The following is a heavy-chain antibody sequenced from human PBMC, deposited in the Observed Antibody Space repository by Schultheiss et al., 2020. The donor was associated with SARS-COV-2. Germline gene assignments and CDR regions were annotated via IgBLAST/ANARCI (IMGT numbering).Heavy chain of an antibody. V-gene: IGHV3-30*04. CDR3: ARDRDSSGHDAFDI. Sequence: GESLKISCAASGFTFSSYAMHWVRQAPGKGLEWVAVISYDGSNKYYADSVKGRFTISRDNSKNTLYLQMNSLRAEDTAVYYCARDRDSSGHDAFDIWGQGTMVTVS. J-gene: IGHJ3*02. CDR2: ISYDGSNK. CDR1: GFTFSSYA. D-gene: IGHD6-19*01.